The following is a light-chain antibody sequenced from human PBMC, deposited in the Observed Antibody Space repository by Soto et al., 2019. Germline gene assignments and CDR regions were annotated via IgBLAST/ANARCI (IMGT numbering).Light chain of an antibody. CDR2: DAS. J-gene: IGKJ4*01. Sequence: DIQMTQSPSSLSASVGDRVTITCQASQEISNYLNWYQQKPGKAPKLLNYDASNLETGVPSRFSGSGSGTDFTFTIRSLQTEDIATYYCQQYDNLPITFGGGTKVEIK. V-gene: IGKV1-33*01. CDR3: QQYDNLPIT. CDR1: QEISNY.